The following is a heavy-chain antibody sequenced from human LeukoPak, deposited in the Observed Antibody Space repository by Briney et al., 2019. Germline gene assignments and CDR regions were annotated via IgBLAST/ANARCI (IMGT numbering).Heavy chain of an antibody. J-gene: IGHJ4*02. CDR3: ARDDAAYCSSTSCPLPDY. V-gene: IGHV3-11*04. Sequence: GGSLRLSCAASGFTFSDYYMSWIRQAPGKGLEWVSYISSSGSTIYYADSVKGRFTISRDNAKNSLYLQMNSLRAEDTAVYYCARDDAAYCSSTSCPLPDYWGQGTLVTVSS. D-gene: IGHD2-2*01. CDR1: GFTFSDYY. CDR2: ISSSGSTI.